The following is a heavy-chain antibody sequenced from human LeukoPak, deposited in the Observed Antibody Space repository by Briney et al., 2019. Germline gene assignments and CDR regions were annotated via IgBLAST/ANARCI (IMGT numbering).Heavy chain of an antibody. CDR1: GFTYRNPC. J-gene: IGHJ6*03. CDR3: TTDVVGRGGYAYYYYYMDV. Sequence: GGPLRLSCLTTGFTYRNPCLSWVRLAPAKGLAWVGRIKNQPGGETTDYAAPVKGRFTISRDDSKNTLYLQMESLKTEDRALYYCTTDVVGRGGYAYYYYYMDVWGKGTTVTVSS. V-gene: IGHV3-15*01. D-gene: IGHD5-24*01. CDR2: IKNQPGGETT.